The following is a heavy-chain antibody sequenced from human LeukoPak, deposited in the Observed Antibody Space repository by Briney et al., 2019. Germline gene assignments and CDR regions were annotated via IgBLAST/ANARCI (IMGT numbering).Heavy chain of an antibody. CDR1: GYTFTSYA. Sequence: ASVKVSCKASGYTFTSYAMHWVRQAPGQRLEWMGWINAGNGNTKYSQEFQGRVTITRDTSASTAYMELSSLRSEDMAVYYCARGPYCESYCLEAFDIWGQGTMVTVSS. V-gene: IGHV1-3*03. J-gene: IGHJ3*02. D-gene: IGHD1-26*01. CDR2: INAGNGNT. CDR3: ARGPYCESYCLEAFDI.